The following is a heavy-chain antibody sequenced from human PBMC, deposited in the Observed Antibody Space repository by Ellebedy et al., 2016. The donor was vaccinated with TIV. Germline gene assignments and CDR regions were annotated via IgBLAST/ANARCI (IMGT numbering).Heavy chain of an antibody. J-gene: IGHJ4*02. D-gene: IGHD6-25*01. V-gene: IGHV1-2*02. CDR1: GYTFTGYY. Sequence: AASVKVSCKASGYTFTGYYMHWVRQAPGQGLEGMGWINPNNGGTNYEQKFQGRVTMTRDTSISTAYMELSRLRSDDTAVYYCTRESVSGATFGNWGQGTLVTVSS. CDR2: INPNNGGT. CDR3: TRESVSGATFGN.